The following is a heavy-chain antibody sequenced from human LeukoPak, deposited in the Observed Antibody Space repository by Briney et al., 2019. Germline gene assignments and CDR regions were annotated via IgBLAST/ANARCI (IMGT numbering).Heavy chain of an antibody. D-gene: IGHD1-26*01. CDR1: GFTFSISW. J-gene: IGHJ4*02. V-gene: IGHV3-7*01. Sequence: GGSLRLSCVASGFTFSISWVTWVRHAPGKGLEWVANIDKHGSGKYYVDSVRGRFAISRDSASNSVFLQMDSLRAEDTSVYYCARDAGWGYYDLWGQGTPVTVYS. CDR3: ARDAGWGYYDL. CDR2: IDKHGSGK.